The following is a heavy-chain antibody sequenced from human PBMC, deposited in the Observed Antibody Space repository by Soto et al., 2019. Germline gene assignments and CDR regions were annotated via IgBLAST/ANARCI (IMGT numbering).Heavy chain of an antibody. Sequence: ASVKVSCKASGYTFTSYDINWVRQATGQGLAWMGWMNPNSGNTGYAQKFQGGVTMNRNTSIMTAYMEESSLRSEVTAVYYCAGRITMVRGVIIFGYWGQGTLVTVSS. CDR3: AGRITMVRGVIIFGY. CDR2: MNPNSGNT. J-gene: IGHJ4*02. D-gene: IGHD3-10*01. V-gene: IGHV1-8*01. CDR1: GYTFTSYD.